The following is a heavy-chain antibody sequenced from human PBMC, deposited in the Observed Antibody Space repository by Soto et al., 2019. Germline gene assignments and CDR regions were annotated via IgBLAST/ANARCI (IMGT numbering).Heavy chain of an antibody. D-gene: IGHD3-22*01. CDR3: ARDPTSSYDSSGYYSGYYYGMDV. Sequence: GVSVKVSCKASGYTFTGYYMHCVRQAPGQVLEGMGCINPNSGGTNYAQKFQDWVTMTRDTSISTAYMELSRLRSDDTAVYYCARDPTSSYDSSGYYSGYYYGMDVWGQGTTVTVSS. V-gene: IGHV1-2*04. CDR1: GYTFTGYY. CDR2: INPNSGGT. J-gene: IGHJ6*02.